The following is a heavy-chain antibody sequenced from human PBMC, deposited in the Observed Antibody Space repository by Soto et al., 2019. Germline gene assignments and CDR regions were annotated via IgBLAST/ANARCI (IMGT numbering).Heavy chain of an antibody. CDR2: ISYDGSNK. Sequence: GGSLRLSCAASGFTFSSYSMHWVRQAPGKGLEWVAVISYDGSNKYYADSVKGRFTISRDNSKNTLYLQMNSLRAEDTAVYYCEREGILSELYYDFWSGYPTGVWGQGTTVTVSS. J-gene: IGHJ6*02. CDR3: EREGILSELYYDFWSGYPTGV. CDR1: GFTFSSYS. V-gene: IGHV3-30-3*01. D-gene: IGHD3-3*01.